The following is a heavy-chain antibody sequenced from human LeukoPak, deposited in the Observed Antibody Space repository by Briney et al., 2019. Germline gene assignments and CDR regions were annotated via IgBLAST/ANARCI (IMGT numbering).Heavy chain of an antibody. Sequence: GGSLRLSCAASGFTFSSYGMSWVRQAPGKGLEWVSGVSPSGDITYYADSVKGRFTISRDNSKNTVYLQMNNVRAEDTAVYYCAKDGAWLRFDDWGQGTLVTVSS. CDR2: VSPSGDIT. CDR1: GFTFSSYG. J-gene: IGHJ4*02. CDR3: AKDGAWLRFDD. V-gene: IGHV3-23*01. D-gene: IGHD5-12*01.